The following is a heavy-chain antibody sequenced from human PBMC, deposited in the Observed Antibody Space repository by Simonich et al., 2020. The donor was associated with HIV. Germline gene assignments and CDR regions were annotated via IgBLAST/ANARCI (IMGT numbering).Heavy chain of an antibody. V-gene: IGHV4-34*01. CDR1: SGSFSGYY. Sequence: QVQLQQWGAGLLKPSETLSLTCAVYSGSFSGYYWSWIRQSPGKGLEWIGEITYSGRTQHNPSLKSRVTISVDTSKKQFSRKLKSVTVADTAVYYCAREVGYYPPQLEENNAFDFWGQGTMVTVSS. J-gene: IGHJ3*01. D-gene: IGHD3-10*01. CDR2: ITYSGRT. CDR3: AREVGYYPPQLEENNAFDF.